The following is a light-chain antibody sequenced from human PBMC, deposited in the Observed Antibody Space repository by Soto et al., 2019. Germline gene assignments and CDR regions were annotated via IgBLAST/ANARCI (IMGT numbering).Light chain of an antibody. CDR3: QQYYSWPLT. V-gene: IGKV3-15*01. CDR2: GAS. J-gene: IGKJ4*01. CDR1: QSVGTS. Sequence: ETVMTQSPATLSVSPGERATLSCRASQSVGTSLAWYQQKPGQAPRVLMYGASSRATGVPGRFSGSGSATEFTLTISSLQSEDFAVYYCQQYYSWPLTFGGGTMVEI.